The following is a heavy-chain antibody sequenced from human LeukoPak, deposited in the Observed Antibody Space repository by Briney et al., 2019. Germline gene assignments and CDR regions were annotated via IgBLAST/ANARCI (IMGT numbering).Heavy chain of an antibody. D-gene: IGHD6-19*01. J-gene: IGHJ4*02. CDR1: GFTFSSYW. CDR3: ARGPVEWLVFDY. Sequence: GGSLRLSCAASGFTFSSYWMHWVRQAPGKGLVWVSRINTDGSSTSYADSVKGRFTTSRDNAKNTLYLQMNSLRAEDTAVYYCARGPVEWLVFDYWGQGTLVTVSS. V-gene: IGHV3-74*01. CDR2: INTDGSST.